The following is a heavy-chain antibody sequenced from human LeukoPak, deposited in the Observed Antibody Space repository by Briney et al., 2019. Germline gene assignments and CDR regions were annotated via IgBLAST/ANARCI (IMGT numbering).Heavy chain of an antibody. CDR3: ARVMVRGVLKWFDP. J-gene: IGHJ5*02. D-gene: IGHD3-10*01. CDR2: IYYSGST. Sequence: SETLSLTCTVSGGSISSYYWSWIRQPPGKGLEWIGNIYYSGSTNYSPSLKSRVTISVDTSKNQFSLKLSSVTAADTAVYYCARVMVRGVLKWFDPWGQGTLVTVSS. CDR1: GGSISSYY. V-gene: IGHV4-59*01.